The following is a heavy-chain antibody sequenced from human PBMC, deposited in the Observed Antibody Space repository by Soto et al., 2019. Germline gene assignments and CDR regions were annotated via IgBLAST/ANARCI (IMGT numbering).Heavy chain of an antibody. V-gene: IGHV1-69*06. D-gene: IGHD6-6*01. CDR3: AREYSSSSVVSDAFDI. J-gene: IGHJ3*02. CDR2: IIPIFGTA. Sequence: SVKVSCKASGGTFSSYAISWVRQAPGQGLEWMGGIIPIFGTANYAQKFQGRVTITADKSTSTAYMELSSLRSEDTAVYYCAREYSSSSVVSDAFDIWGQGTMVTVSS. CDR1: GGTFSSYA.